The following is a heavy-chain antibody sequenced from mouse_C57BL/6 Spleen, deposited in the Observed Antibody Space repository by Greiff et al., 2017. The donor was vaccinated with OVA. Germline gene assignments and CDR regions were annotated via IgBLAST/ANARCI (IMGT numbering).Heavy chain of an antibody. V-gene: IGHV14-4*01. D-gene: IGHD2-10*02. Sequence: EVQLQQSGAELVRPGASVKLSCTASGFNIKDDYMHWVKQRPEQGLEWIGWIDPENGDTEYASKFQGKATITADTSSNTAYLQLSSLTSEDTAVYYCTTPSQGYFDVWSTGTTVTVSS. J-gene: IGHJ1*03. CDR1: GFNIKDDY. CDR3: TTPSQGYFDV. CDR2: IDPENGDT.